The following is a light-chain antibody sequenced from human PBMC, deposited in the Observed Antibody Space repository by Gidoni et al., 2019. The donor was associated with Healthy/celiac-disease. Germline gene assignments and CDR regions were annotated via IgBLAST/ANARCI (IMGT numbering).Light chain of an antibody. Sequence: QSALTQPASVSGSPGQSITISCTGTSSDVGGYNYVSWYQQHPGNAPKLMIYEVSNRPSGVPDRFSGAKSGNTASLTISGLQAEDEADYYCSSYTSSSTPVVFGGGTKLTVL. CDR2: EVS. CDR1: SSDVGGYNY. CDR3: SSYTSSSTPVV. J-gene: IGLJ2*01. V-gene: IGLV2-14*01.